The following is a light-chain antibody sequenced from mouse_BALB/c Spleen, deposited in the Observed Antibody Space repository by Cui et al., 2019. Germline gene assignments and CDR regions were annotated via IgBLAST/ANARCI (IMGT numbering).Light chain of an antibody. V-gene: IGKV12-44*01. CDR3: QHHYGTWT. J-gene: IGKJ1*01. CDR1: ENIYSY. CDR2: NAK. Sequence: DNQMTQSPAALSASVGETVTITCRASENIYSYLAWYQQKQGKSPQLLVYNAKTLAEGVPSRFSGSGSGTQFSLKINSLQPEDFGSYYCQHHYGTWTFGGGTKLEIK.